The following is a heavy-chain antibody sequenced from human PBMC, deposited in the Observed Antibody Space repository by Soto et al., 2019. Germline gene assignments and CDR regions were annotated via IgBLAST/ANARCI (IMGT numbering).Heavy chain of an antibody. D-gene: IGHD3-10*01. CDR1: GGSFSGYY. CDR3: ARGFVVVRGVYYYYYYGMDV. J-gene: IGHJ6*02. CDR2: INHSGST. Sequence: KPSETLSLTCAVYGGSFSGYYWSWIRQPPGKGLEWIGEINHSGSTNYNPSLKSRVTISVDTSKNQFSLKLSSVTAADTAVYYCARGFVVVRGVYYYYYYGMDVWGQGTTVTVSS. V-gene: IGHV4-34*01.